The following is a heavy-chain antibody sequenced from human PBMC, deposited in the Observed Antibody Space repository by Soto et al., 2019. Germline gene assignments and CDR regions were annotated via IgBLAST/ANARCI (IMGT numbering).Heavy chain of an antibody. J-gene: IGHJ4*02. CDR2: INIYSGDA. V-gene: IGHV1-18*01. Sequence: QVRLEQSGTEVKKTGASVKVSCKASGDTFTSYGISWVLQAPGQSLEWMGWINIYSGDANYAQSFQDRVTMTRDTSTNTVYMEMRTLRSDDTAVYYCARALYYYDNSGLAYWGQGTLVTVSS. D-gene: IGHD3-22*01. CDR3: ARALYYYDNSGLAY. CDR1: GDTFTSYG.